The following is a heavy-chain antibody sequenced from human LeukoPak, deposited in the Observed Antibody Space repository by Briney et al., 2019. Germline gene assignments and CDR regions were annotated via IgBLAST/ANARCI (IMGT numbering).Heavy chain of an antibody. D-gene: IGHD1-26*01. J-gene: IGHJ4*02. CDR3: AKEVIVGVSFDY. V-gene: IGHV3-23*01. Sequence: PGGSLRLSRAASGFTFSSYAMSWVRQAPGKGLEWVAAISGSGGSTYYADSVKGRFTISRDNFKNTLYLQMNSLRAEDTAVYYCAKEVIVGVSFDYWGQGTLVTVSS. CDR1: GFTFSSYA. CDR2: ISGSGGST.